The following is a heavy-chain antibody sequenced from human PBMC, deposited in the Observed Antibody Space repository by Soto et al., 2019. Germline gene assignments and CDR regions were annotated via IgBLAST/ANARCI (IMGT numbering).Heavy chain of an antibody. Sequence: VGSLRLSGAASGFSFTNFAMSWVRQARGKGLEWVAGIGASGDITWYADSVKGRLSISRDNSKNTLYLQLNSLRFEDTAVYYCAKDDFTDRGDDYFDYWGPGTLVTVSS. V-gene: IGHV3-23*01. CDR3: AKDDFTDRGDDYFDY. D-gene: IGHD2-21*02. CDR1: GFSFTNFA. J-gene: IGHJ4*02. CDR2: IGASGDIT.